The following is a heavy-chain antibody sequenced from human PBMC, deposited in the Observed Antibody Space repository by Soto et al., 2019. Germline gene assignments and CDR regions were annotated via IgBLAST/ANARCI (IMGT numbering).Heavy chain of an antibody. CDR1: GVSFNSYD. D-gene: IGHD2-15*01. Sequence: SLKISCAASGVSFNSYDMHWVRQAPGKGPEWVAIISYDGSNTYYSDSVRGRFTISRDNSKDTLYLQMHSPRSEDTAIYYCARISRYCSGGDCHAWGQGTQVTVSS. J-gene: IGHJ5*02. CDR2: ISYDGSNT. V-gene: IGHV3-30*03. CDR3: ARISRYCSGGDCHA.